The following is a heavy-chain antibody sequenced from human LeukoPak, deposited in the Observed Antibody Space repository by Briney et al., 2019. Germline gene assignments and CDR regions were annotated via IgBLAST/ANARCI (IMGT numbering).Heavy chain of an antibody. V-gene: IGHV3-74*01. CDR3: ARDRAHGVDY. CDR2: ISPDGSTT. J-gene: IGHJ4*02. Sequence: PGGSLRLSCAASGFTFSDYWMHWVRQAPGKGLVWVSRISPDGSTTGHADSVKGRFTISRDNARNSLYLQMNSLRAEDTAVFYCARDRAHGVDYWGQGTLVTVSS. CDR1: GFTFSDYW. D-gene: IGHD3-10*01.